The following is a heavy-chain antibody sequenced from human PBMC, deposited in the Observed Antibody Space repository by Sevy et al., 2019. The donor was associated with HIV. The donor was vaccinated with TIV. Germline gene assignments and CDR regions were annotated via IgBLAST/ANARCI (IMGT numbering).Heavy chain of an antibody. CDR1: GFSISNNY. CDR3: AGVFGGRIFDY. V-gene: IGHV3-66*01. J-gene: IGHJ4*02. Sequence: GGSLRLSCAASGFSISNNYTAWVRQAPGKGLEWVSVMYSGGSPYYADSVKGRFALSRDMSKNTVYLQMNSLRAEDTAAYYCAGVFGGRIFDYWGQGTLVTVSS. D-gene: IGHD2-15*01. CDR2: MYSGGSP.